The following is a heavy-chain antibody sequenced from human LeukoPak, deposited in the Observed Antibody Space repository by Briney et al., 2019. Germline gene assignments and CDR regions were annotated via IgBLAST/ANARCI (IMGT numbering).Heavy chain of an antibody. CDR1: GFTFNIFS. J-gene: IGHJ3*01. V-gene: IGHV3-48*02. CDR2: ISNGGAAT. Sequence: GGPLRLSCAASGFTFNIFSMNWVRQAPGKGLEWLSYISNGGAATYYADSVRGRFTISRDNGKNSLYLQMNSLRDDDTAVYYCARDHDYAFDFWGQGTMVTVSS. CDR3: ARDHDYAFDF. D-gene: IGHD2-21*02.